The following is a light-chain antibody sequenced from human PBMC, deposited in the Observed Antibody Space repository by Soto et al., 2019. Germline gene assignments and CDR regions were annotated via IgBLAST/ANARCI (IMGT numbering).Light chain of an antibody. J-gene: IGKJ1*01. CDR1: QSISNW. CDR3: QQYNSSPWN. Sequence: DLQMTQSPSTLSASVGDRVTITCRASQSISNWLAWYQQKPGKAPKFLIYDASSLESGVPSRFSGSGSGTEFTLTISSLQPDDFATYYCQQYNSSPWNFGQGTKVEIK. CDR2: DAS. V-gene: IGKV1-5*01.